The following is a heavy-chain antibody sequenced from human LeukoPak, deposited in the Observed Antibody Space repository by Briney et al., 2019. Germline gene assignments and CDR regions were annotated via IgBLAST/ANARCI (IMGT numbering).Heavy chain of an antibody. CDR3: ARENWFDS. V-gene: IGHV3-48*03. J-gene: IGHJ5*01. CDR1: GFAFSSYE. CDR2: ISGSGSTI. Sequence: PGGSLRLSCAACGFAFSSYEMNWVRQAPGKGLQWVSYISGSGSTIWYADSVKGRFTISRDNAKNSLYLQMNSLRAEDTAVYYCARENWFDSWGQGTLVTVSS.